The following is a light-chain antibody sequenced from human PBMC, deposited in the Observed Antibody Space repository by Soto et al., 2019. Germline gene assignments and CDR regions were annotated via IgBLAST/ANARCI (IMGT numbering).Light chain of an antibody. V-gene: IGKV3-11*01. J-gene: IGKJ1*01. Sequence: EIVLTQAPATLSLSPGERATLSCRASQSIGNYIAWYQQKPGQAPRLLVYDVFNRATGIPARFSGSGSGTDFTLTISSLEPEDFAIYYCLQRAAWPWTFGQGTKVEVK. CDR1: QSIGNY. CDR3: LQRAAWPWT. CDR2: DVF.